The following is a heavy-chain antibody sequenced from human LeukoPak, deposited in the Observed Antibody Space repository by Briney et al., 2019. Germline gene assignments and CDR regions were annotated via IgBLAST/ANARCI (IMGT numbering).Heavy chain of an antibody. J-gene: IGHJ6*03. Sequence: SETLSLTCTVSGGSISSGGYYWSWIRQPPGKGLEWIGYIYHSGSTYYNPSLKSRVTISVDRSKNQFSLKLSSVTAADTAVYYCARDERIAAAGGDYLDVWGKGTTVTVSS. D-gene: IGHD6-13*01. CDR3: ARDERIAAAGGDYLDV. V-gene: IGHV4-30-2*01. CDR2: IYHSGST. CDR1: GGSISSGGYY.